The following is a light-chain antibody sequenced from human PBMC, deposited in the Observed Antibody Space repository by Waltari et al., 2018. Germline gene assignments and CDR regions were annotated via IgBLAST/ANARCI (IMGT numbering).Light chain of an antibody. CDR2: AVT. Sequence: QSALTQPASVSGSPGQSITISCTGTISDVGAYNYVSWYQQHPGKPPQLIIYAVTKRPSGVSNLFSGSKSGTTASLTISGHQAEDEADFYCSSYTTSGTLIFGGGTKLTVL. J-gene: IGLJ2*01. CDR1: ISDVGAYNY. V-gene: IGLV2-14*03. CDR3: SSYTTSGTLI.